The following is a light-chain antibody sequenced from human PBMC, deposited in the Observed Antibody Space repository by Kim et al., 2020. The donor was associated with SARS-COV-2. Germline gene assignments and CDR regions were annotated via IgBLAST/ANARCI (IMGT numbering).Light chain of an antibody. Sequence: GESITISTTGTRSDIGAYNYVSWYQQNPGKAPKLMIYDVTTRPSGVSVRFSGSKSGNTASLTISGLQVEDEADYYCSSFTGTGTFAFGTGTKVTVL. CDR1: RSDIGAYNY. CDR2: DVT. V-gene: IGLV2-14*04. J-gene: IGLJ1*01. CDR3: SSFTGTGTFA.